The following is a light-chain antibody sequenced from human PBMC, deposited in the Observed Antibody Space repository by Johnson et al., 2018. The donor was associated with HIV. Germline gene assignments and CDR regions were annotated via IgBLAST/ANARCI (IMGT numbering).Light chain of an antibody. V-gene: IGLV1-51*02. J-gene: IGLJ1*01. CDR3: ATWDRSLSAGGV. CDR2: ENT. Sequence: QSVLTQPPSVSAVPGQKVTISCSGSSSNIGNNYVSWYQHLPGTAPKLLIYENTKRPSGVPDRFSGSKSGSSATLGITGLQTGDEADYYCATWDRSLSAGGVFGTGTKVTVL. CDR1: SSNIGNNY.